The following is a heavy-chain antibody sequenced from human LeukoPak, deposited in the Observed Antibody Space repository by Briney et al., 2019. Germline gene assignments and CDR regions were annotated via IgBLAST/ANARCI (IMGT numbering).Heavy chain of an antibody. CDR2: IYHSGRT. Sequence: SETLSLTCTVSGYSISSGYYWGWIRQPPGKGLEWIGSIYHSGRTYYNPSLKSRVTISVDTSKNQFSLKLSSVTAADTAVYYCAAGSWYDRFDYWGQGTLVTVSS. J-gene: IGHJ4*02. CDR1: GYSISSGYY. CDR3: AAGSWYDRFDY. D-gene: IGHD6-13*01. V-gene: IGHV4-38-2*02.